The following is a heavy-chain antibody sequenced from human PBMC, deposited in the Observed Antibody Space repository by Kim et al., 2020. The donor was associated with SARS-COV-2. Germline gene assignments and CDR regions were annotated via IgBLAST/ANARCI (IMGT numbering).Heavy chain of an antibody. CDR2: IYYRGST. Sequence: SETLSLTCTVSGDSISSGGFYWTWIRQHPGKGLEWIGNIYYRGSTFYNPSLKSRVTISLDTSKNQFSLKLSSVTAADTAVYYCAAYVSLTGYYADSWGQGTLVTVSA. J-gene: IGHJ4*02. CDR3: AAYVSLTGYYADS. V-gene: IGHV4-31*03. D-gene: IGHD3-9*01. CDR1: GDSISSGGFY.